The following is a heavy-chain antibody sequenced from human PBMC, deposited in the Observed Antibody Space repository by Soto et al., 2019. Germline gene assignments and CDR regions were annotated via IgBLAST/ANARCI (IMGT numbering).Heavy chain of an antibody. CDR1: GFTFSRYD. Sequence: EVQLVESGGGLVQPGGSLRLSCAASGFTFSRYDMHWVRQGRGKGLEWVSGIDTTGAPYYSGSVKGRFTISRENAKNSLFLEMDSLRPGDTAVYYCARESSDWSAVDYWGQGTLVTVSS. CDR3: ARESSDWSAVDY. V-gene: IGHV3-13*05. D-gene: IGHD6-19*01. CDR2: IDTTGAP. J-gene: IGHJ4*02.